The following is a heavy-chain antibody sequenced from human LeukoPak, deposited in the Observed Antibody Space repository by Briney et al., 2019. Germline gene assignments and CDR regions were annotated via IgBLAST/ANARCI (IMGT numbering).Heavy chain of an antibody. CDR3: ARDPFGEFSLDY. J-gene: IGHJ4*02. CDR1: GFXVSSNY. D-gene: IGHD3-10*01. Sequence: GGSLRLSCAASGFXVSSNYISWVRQAPGKGLEWVSVIYSGGSTYYADSVKGRFTISRDNSKNTLYLQMNSLRAEDTAVYYCARDPFGEFSLDYWGQGTLVTVSS. V-gene: IGHV3-66*01. CDR2: IYSGGST.